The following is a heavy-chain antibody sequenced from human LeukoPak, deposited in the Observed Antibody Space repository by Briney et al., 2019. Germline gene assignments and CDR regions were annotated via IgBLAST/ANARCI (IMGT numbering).Heavy chain of an antibody. CDR2: ISSSSSYI. CDR1: GFTFSSYS. J-gene: IGHJ4*02. Sequence: NSGGSLRLSCAASGFTFSSYSMTWVRQAPGKGLEWVSSISSSSSYIYYADSVKGRFTISRDNAKNSLYLQMNSLRAEDTAVYYCASGYSYGYRNFDYWGQGTLVTVSS. CDR3: ASGYSYGYRNFDY. V-gene: IGHV3-21*01. D-gene: IGHD5-18*01.